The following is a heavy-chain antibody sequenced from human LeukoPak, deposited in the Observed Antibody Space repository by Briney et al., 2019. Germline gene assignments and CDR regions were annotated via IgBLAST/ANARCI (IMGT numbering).Heavy chain of an antibody. CDR1: GFTFSSYS. CDR3: ARDADSSSWSMYYYYGMDV. CDR2: ISSSSSYI. Sequence: GESLRLSCVASGFTFSSYSMNWVRQAPGKGLEWVSPISSSSSYIYYADSMKGRFTISRDNAKNSLYLQMNSLRAEDTAVYYCARDADSSSWSMYYYYGMDVWGQGTTVTVSS. D-gene: IGHD6-13*01. V-gene: IGHV3-21*01. J-gene: IGHJ6*02.